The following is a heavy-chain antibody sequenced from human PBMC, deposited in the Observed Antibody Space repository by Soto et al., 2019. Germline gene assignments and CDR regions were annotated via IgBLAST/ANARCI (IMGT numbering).Heavy chain of an antibody. J-gene: IGHJ3*02. CDR2: ISYSGST. CDR1: GGSISSSSYY. V-gene: IGHV4-39*01. Sequence: PSETLSLTCTVSGGSISSSSYYWGWIRQPPGKGPEWIGSISYSGSTHYNPSLQSRVTISADTSKNQFSLRLTSVTAADTAVYFCARHDDRPGFINGFDIWGRGTMVTVSS. CDR3: ARHDDRPGFINGFDI. D-gene: IGHD3-22*01.